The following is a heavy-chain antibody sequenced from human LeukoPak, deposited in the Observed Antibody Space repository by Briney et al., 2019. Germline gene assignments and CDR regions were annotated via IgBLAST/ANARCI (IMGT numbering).Heavy chain of an antibody. J-gene: IGHJ3*02. D-gene: IGHD1-1*01. CDR1: GGSISSSSYY. Sequence: SETLSLTCTVSGGSISSSSYYWGRIRQPPGKGLEWIGSIYYSGSTYYNPSLKSRVTISVDTSKNQFSLKLSSVTAADTAVYYCARRRWQQLEPKRGDAFDIWGQGTMVTVSS. V-gene: IGHV4-39*01. CDR3: ARRRWQQLEPKRGDAFDI. CDR2: IYYSGST.